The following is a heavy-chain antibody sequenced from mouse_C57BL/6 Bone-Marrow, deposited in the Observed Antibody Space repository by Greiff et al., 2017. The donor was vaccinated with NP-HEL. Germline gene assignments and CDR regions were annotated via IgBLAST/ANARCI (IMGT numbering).Heavy chain of an antibody. CDR1: GYTFTGYW. D-gene: IGHD1-1*01. CDR2: ILPAGGST. V-gene: IGHV1-9*01. J-gene: IGHJ1*03. CDR3: ARYTTVVALYWYFDV. Sequence: QVQLQQSGAELMKPGASVKLSCKATGYTFTGYWIEWVKQRPGHGLEWIGEILPAGGSTNYNEKFKGKATFTADTSSNTAYMQLSSLTTEDSAIYYGARYTTVVALYWYFDVWGTGTTVTVAS.